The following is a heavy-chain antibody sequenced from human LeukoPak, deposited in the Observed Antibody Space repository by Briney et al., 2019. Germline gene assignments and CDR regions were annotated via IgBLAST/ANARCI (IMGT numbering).Heavy chain of an antibody. CDR3: ARVDGSCSGGSCPSGNWFDP. V-gene: IGHV4-61*02. CDR2: IYIFSGST. Sequence: PSETLSLTCTVSGDSISSGRNYWTWIRQPAGTGLEWIGRIYIFSGSTNYNPSLKSRVTISVDTSKNQFSLKLTSVTAADTAVYYCARVDGSCSGGSCPSGNWFDPWGQGTLVTVSS. J-gene: IGHJ5*02. CDR1: GDSISSGRNY. D-gene: IGHD2-15*01.